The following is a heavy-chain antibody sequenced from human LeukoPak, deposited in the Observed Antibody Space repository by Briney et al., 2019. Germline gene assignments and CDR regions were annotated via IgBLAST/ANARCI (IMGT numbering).Heavy chain of an antibody. CDR2: IYYSGST. CDR3: ARGLGYCSGGSCYPFDY. Sequence: SETLSLTRTVSGGSISSYYGSWIRQPPGKGLEWIGYIYYSGSTNYSPSLQSRVTISVDTSKNQFSLNLSSVTAADTAVYYCARGLGYCSGGSCYPFDYWGQGTLVTVSS. D-gene: IGHD2-15*01. V-gene: IGHV4-59*01. CDR1: GGSISSYY. J-gene: IGHJ4*02.